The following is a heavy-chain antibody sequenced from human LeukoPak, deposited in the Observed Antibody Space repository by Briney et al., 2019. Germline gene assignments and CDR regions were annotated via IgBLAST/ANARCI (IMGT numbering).Heavy chain of an antibody. V-gene: IGHV1-46*01. CDR1: GYIFTNYF. D-gene: IGHD5-24*01. J-gene: IGHJ4*02. Sequence: ASVKVSCKASGYIFTNYFVHWVRQAPGQGLEWMGIISPRGDSTTFAQKFVGRLTMTRDTSTSTAYMELRSLRSDDTAVYYCARDEGNGYNIFDYWGQGTLVTVSS. CDR3: ARDEGNGYNIFDY. CDR2: ISPRGDST.